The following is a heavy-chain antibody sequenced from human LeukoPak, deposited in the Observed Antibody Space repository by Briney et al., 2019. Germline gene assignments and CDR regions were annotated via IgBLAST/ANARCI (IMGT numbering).Heavy chain of an antibody. CDR2: ISYDGSNK. J-gene: IGHJ4*02. CDR3: ARGDSPATSLAG. V-gene: IGHV3-30*04. CDR1: GFTFSSYA. Sequence: GRSLRLSCAASGFTFSSYAMHWVRQAPGKGPEWVAVISYDGSNKYYADSVKGRFTISRDNSKNTLYLQMNSLRAEDTAVYYCARGDSPATSLAGWGQGTLVTVSS. D-gene: IGHD1-26*01.